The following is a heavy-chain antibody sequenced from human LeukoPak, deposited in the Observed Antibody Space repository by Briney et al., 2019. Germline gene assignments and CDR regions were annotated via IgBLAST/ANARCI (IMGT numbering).Heavy chain of an antibody. CDR2: ISSKAYGGTT. CDR3: TSGIAAAGTHY. CDR1: GVTFSVYA. Sequence: GGSLRLSSTASGVTFSVYAMSWVRQAPGKGLEWVGFISSKAYGGTTEYAASVKGRFTISRDESKSIAYLQMKSLKTEETGVYYCTSGIAAAGTHYWGQGTLVTISS. V-gene: IGHV3-49*04. D-gene: IGHD6-13*01. J-gene: IGHJ4*02.